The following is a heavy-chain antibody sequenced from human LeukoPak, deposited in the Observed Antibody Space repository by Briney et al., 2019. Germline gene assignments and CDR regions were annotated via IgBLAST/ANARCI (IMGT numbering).Heavy chain of an antibody. D-gene: IGHD3-22*01. CDR3: ARVSVKYYYDSSGYYGGSFDY. J-gene: IGHJ4*02. CDR1: GFTFSSYA. V-gene: IGHV3-23*01. Sequence: GGSLRLSCAASGFTFSSYAMSWVRQAPGKGLEWVSAISGSGGSTYYADSVKGRFTISRDNAKNSLYLQMNSLRAEDTAVYYCARVSVKYYYDSSGYYGGSFDYWGQGTLATVSS. CDR2: ISGSGGST.